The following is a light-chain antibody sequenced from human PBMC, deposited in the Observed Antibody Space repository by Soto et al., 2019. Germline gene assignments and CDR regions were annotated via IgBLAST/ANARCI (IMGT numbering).Light chain of an antibody. CDR1: QGIRND. J-gene: IGKJ2*01. Sequence: AIQMNQSPSSLSASLGDRVTITCRASQGIRNDLGWYQQKPGKAPKFLIYGASSLQSGVPSRFSGSGSGTDFTLTISSLQPEDFATYYCLQDYNYPYTFGQGTNLEIK. CDR3: LQDYNYPYT. V-gene: IGKV1-6*01. CDR2: GAS.